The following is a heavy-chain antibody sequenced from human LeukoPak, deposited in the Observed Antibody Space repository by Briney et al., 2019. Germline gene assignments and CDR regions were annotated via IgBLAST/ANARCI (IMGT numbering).Heavy chain of an antibody. Sequence: GGSLRLSCAASGFTFSSYSMNWVRQAPGKGLEWVSAISGSGGSTYYADSVKGRFTISRDNSKNTLYLQMNSLRAEDTAVYYCAKNYYDRRGIGAFDIWGQGTMVTVSS. CDR1: GFTFSSYS. D-gene: IGHD3-22*01. V-gene: IGHV3-23*01. J-gene: IGHJ3*02. CDR2: ISGSGGST. CDR3: AKNYYDRRGIGAFDI.